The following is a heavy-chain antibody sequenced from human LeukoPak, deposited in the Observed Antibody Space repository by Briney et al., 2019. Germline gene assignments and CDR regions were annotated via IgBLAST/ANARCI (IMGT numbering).Heavy chain of an antibody. CDR1: GYTFTSYG. J-gene: IGHJ4*02. D-gene: IGHD3-9*01. Sequence: ASVKVSCKASGYTFTSYGISWVRQAPGQGLEWMGWISAYNGNTNYAQKLQGRVTMTTDTSTSTAYMELRSLRSDDTAVYYCARDEAVYDILTGYYTGGWGVPFDYWGQGTLVTVSS. CDR2: ISAYNGNT. V-gene: IGHV1-18*01. CDR3: ARDEAVYDILTGYYTGGWGVPFDY.